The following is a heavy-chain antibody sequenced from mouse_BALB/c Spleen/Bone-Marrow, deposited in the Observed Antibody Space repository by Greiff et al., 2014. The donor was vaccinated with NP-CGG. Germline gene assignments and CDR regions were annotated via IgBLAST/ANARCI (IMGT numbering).Heavy chain of an antibody. V-gene: IGHV14-3*02. J-gene: IGHJ4*01. CDR2: IDPANGNT. Sequence: VQLKESGAELVKPGASVKLSCTASGFNIKDTYMHWAKQRPEQGLEWIGRIDPANGNTKYDPKFQGKATITADTSSNTAYLQLSSLTSEDTAVYYCARWEYYAMDYWGQGISVTVSS. CDR3: ARWEYYAMDY. D-gene: IGHD4-1*01. CDR1: GFNIKDTY.